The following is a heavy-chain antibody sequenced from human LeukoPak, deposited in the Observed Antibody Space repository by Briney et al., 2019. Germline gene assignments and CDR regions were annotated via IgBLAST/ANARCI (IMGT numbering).Heavy chain of an antibody. Sequence: SETLSLTCAVYGGSFSGYYWSWIRQPPGKGLEWIGEINHSGSTNYNPSLKSRVTMSVDTSKNQFSLKLSSVTAADTAVYYCARGRVYFDYWGQGTLVTVSS. V-gene: IGHV4-34*01. CDR1: GGSFSGYY. CDR3: ARGRVYFDY. CDR2: INHSGST. J-gene: IGHJ4*02.